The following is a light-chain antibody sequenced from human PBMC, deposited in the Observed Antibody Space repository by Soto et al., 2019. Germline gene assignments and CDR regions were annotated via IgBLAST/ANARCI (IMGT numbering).Light chain of an antibody. CDR1: QRVYSN. CDR3: QQYTNWPPNT. Sequence: EILMTQYTDTLSVSPGESATLSCRASQRVYSNLAWYQQRPGRAPRLLIYGASTRATGVPARFSGRGSGTEFTLTISSLQSEDFAVYYCQQYTNWPPNTFGHAARLQL. CDR2: GAS. J-gene: IGKJ5*01. V-gene: IGKV3-15*01.